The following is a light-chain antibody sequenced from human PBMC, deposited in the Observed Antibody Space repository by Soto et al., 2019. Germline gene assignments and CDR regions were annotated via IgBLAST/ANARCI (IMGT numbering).Light chain of an antibody. V-gene: IGLV2-14*01. CDR2: EVN. CDR3: SSYTSSNTYV. J-gene: IGLJ1*01. Sequence: QSALTQPASVSGSPGQSITISCAGTGSDVGAYNLVSWYQQHPGKAPKLIICEVNNRPSGVPDRFSGSKSGSTASLTISGLQAEDEADYYCSSYTSSNTYVFGTGTKVTVL. CDR1: GSDVGAYNL.